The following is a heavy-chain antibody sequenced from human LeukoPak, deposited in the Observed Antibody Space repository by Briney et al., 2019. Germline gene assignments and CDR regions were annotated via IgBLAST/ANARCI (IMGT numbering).Heavy chain of an antibody. V-gene: IGHV1-69*06. D-gene: IGHD3-10*01. CDR2: IIPIFGTA. Sequence: SVKVSCKASGGTFSSYAISWVRQAPGQGLEWMGGIIPIFGTANYAQKFQGRVTVTADKSTSTAYMELSSLRSEDTAVYYCARGHGSGSLYYFDYWGQGTLVTVSS. CDR1: GGTFSSYA. J-gene: IGHJ4*02. CDR3: ARGHGSGSLYYFDY.